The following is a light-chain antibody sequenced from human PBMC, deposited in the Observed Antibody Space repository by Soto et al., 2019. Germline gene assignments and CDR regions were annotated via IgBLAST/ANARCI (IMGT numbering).Light chain of an antibody. CDR1: QSVSSD. CDR2: GAS. Sequence: EKVMTQSPVTLSVSPGERATLSCRASQSVSSDLAWYQQKRGQAPRLLIYGASTRATGIPARFSGSGSGTEFTLTISSLQSEYFAVYYCQQYNNWPRTFGQGTKVEIK. CDR3: QQYNNWPRT. J-gene: IGKJ1*01. V-gene: IGKV3-15*01.